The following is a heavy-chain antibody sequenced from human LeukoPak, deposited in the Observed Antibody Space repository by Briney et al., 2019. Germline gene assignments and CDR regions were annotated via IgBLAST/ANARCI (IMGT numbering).Heavy chain of an antibody. D-gene: IGHD3-3*01. J-gene: IGHJ4*02. Sequence: PSETLSLTCTVSGGSISIYYWSWIRQPPGKGLEWIGHIYYSVNTNYNPSLKSRVTISVDTFKNQFSLVLSSVTAADTAVYYCARYDFWSGYYASWGQGTLVTVSS. CDR1: GGSISIYY. CDR2: IYYSVNT. V-gene: IGHV4-59*01. CDR3: ARYDFWSGYYAS.